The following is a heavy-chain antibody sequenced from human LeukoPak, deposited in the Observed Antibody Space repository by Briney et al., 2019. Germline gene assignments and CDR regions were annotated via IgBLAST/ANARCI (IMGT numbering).Heavy chain of an antibody. CDR2: IWYDGSNK. CDR1: GFTFSSYG. CDR3: ASQGYCSGGSCYSGG. J-gene: IGHJ4*02. Sequence: PGTSLRLSCAASGFTFSSYGMHWVRQAPGKGLEWVAVIWYDGSNKGYADSVKGRFTISRDNSKNTLYLQMNSLRAEDTAVYYCASQGYCSGGSCYSGGWGQGTLVTVSS. V-gene: IGHV3-33*01. D-gene: IGHD2-15*01.